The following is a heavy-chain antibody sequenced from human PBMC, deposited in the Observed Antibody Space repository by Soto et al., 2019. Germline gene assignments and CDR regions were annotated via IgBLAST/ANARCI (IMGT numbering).Heavy chain of an antibody. D-gene: IGHD3-10*01. CDR3: ARDIGSFAYGEGY. CDR1: VGSISSYW. V-gene: IGHV4-4*07. CDR2: VYSSGTT. J-gene: IGHJ4*02. Sequence: SETRSLTCSFSVGSISSYWWSWIRQPAGKGLEWIGRVYSSGTTDYNPSLNSRATMSVETSKNQFSLKLSSVTAADTAVYYCARDIGSFAYGEGYWGQGIQVTVSS.